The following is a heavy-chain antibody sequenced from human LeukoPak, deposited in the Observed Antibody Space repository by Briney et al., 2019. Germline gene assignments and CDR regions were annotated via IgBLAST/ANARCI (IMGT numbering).Heavy chain of an antibody. CDR1: GFTLSSYA. V-gene: IGHV3-64*01. D-gene: IGHD2-15*01. CDR3: ARLVVVAATRYFDY. CDR2: ISSNGGST. J-gene: IGHJ4*02. Sequence: GGSLRLSCAASGFTLSSYAMHWVRQAPGKGLEYDSAISSNGGSTYYANSEKGRFTISRDDSKNTLYLQMGSLRAEDMAVYYCARLVVVAATRYFDYWGQGTLVTVSS.